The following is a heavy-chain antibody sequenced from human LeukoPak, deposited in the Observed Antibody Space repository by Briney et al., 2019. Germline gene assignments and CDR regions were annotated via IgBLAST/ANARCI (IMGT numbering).Heavy chain of an antibody. CDR3: ASSSYGSGRYGMDV. Sequence: GGSLRLSCAASGFTFSSYGMNWVRQPPGKGLEWVAVIWYDGSKRYYADSVKGRFTISRDDSKHTQYLQMDSLRDEDTAVYYCASSSYGSGRYGMDVWGQGTTVTVSS. CDR1: GFTFSSYG. D-gene: IGHD3-10*01. J-gene: IGHJ6*02. V-gene: IGHV3-33*01. CDR2: IWYDGSKR.